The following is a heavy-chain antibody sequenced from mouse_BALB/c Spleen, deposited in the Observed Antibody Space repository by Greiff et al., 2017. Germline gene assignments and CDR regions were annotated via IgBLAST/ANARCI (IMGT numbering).Heavy chain of an antibody. CDR2: INSNGGST. Sequence: VQLKESGGGLVQPGGSLKLSCAASGFTFSSYGMSWVRQTPDKRLELVATINSNGGSTYYPDSVKGRFTISRDNAKNTLYLQMSSLKSEDTAMYYCARDNRGSAMDYWGQGTSVTVSS. CDR3: ARDNRGSAMDY. CDR1: GFTFSSYG. J-gene: IGHJ4*01. V-gene: IGHV5-6-3*01. D-gene: IGHD1-1*01.